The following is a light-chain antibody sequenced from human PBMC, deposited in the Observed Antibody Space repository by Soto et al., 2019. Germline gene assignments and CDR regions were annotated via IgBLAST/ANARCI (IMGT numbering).Light chain of an antibody. CDR3: QQSYSIPLT. Sequence: GDRVTITCRASKSISSYLAWYQQKXGKXXKXXXYTASTLQSGVPSRFSGSGYGTDFTLTISSLQPEDFATYYCQQSYSIPLTFGQGTKVDIK. V-gene: IGKV1-39*01. CDR1: KSISSY. J-gene: IGKJ1*01. CDR2: TAS.